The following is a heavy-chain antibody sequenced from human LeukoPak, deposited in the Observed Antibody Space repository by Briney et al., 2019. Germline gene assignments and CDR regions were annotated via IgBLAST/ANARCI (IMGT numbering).Heavy chain of an antibody. CDR1: GGSISSYY. V-gene: IGHV4-59*08. J-gene: IGHJ4*02. Sequence: SETLSLTCTVSGGSISSYYWSWIRQPPGKGLEWIGYIYYSGSTNYNPSLKSRVTISVDTSKNQFSLKLSSVTAADTAVYYCARHSRDYYDSGDPFDYWGQGTLVTVSS. CDR2: IYYSGST. CDR3: ARHSRDYYDSGDPFDY. D-gene: IGHD3-22*01.